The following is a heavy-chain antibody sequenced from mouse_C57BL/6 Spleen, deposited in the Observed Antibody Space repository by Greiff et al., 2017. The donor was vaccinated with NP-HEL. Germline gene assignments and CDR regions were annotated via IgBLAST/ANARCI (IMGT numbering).Heavy chain of an antibody. CDR3: ARQGTVVESYAMDY. J-gene: IGHJ4*01. D-gene: IGHD1-1*01. Sequence: EVKLVESGGDLVKPGGSLKLSCAASGFTFSSYGMSWVRQTPDKRLEWVATISSGGSYTYYPDSVKGRFTISRDNAKNTLYLQMSSLKSEDTAMYYCARQGTVVESYAMDYWGQGTSVTVSS. CDR1: GFTFSSYG. V-gene: IGHV5-6*01. CDR2: ISSGGSYT.